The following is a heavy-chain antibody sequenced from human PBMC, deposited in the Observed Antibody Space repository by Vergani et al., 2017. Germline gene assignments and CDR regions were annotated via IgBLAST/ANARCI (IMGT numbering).Heavy chain of an antibody. Sequence: QVQLVQSGAEVKKPGAAVKVSCKASGYYFTDNYLHWVRQAPGQGLEWMGILNPTTGHTTSAQKFMGRVDMTRDPSTDTSTRTVQMTLSSLRSEDTAVYYCARSIGYCAGATCRAYYFDHWGQGTRVTVSS. CDR3: ARSIGYCAGATCRAYYFDH. CDR2: LNPTTGHT. D-gene: IGHD2-21*01. V-gene: IGHV1-46*01. J-gene: IGHJ5*02. CDR1: GYYFTDNY.